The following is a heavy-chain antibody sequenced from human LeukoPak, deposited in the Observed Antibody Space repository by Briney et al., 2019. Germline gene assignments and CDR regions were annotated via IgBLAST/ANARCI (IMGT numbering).Heavy chain of an antibody. J-gene: IGHJ5*02. CDR1: GFTFSSYS. CDR3: ARARRDCSGGSCYPDYNWFDP. Sequence: GGSLRLSCAASGFTFSSYSMNWVRQAPGKGLDWVSYISSSGSAIYYADSVRGRFTISRDSAKNSLYLQMNSLRAEDTAVYYCARARRDCSGGSCYPDYNWFDPWGQGTLVTVSS. CDR2: ISSSGSAI. V-gene: IGHV3-48*04. D-gene: IGHD2-15*01.